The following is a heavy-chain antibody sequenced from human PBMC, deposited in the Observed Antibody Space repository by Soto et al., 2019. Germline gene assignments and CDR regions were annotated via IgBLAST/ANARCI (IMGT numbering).Heavy chain of an antibody. V-gene: IGHV4-59*01. D-gene: IGHD6-6*01. CDR3: ARGEYSSDNYYYYYYMDV. CDR2: IYYSGST. Sequence: SETLSLTCTVSGGSISSYYWSWIRQPPGKGLEWIGYIYYSGSTNYNPSLKSRVTISVDTSKNQFSLKLSSVTAADTAVYYSARGEYSSDNYYYYYYMDVWGKGTTVTVSS. CDR1: GGSISSYY. J-gene: IGHJ6*03.